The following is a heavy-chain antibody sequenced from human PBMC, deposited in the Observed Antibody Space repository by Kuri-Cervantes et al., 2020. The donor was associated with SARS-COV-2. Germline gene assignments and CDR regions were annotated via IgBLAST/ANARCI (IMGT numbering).Heavy chain of an antibody. Sequence: GSLRLSCAVYGGSFSGYYWSWIRQPPGKGLEWIGEINHSGSTNYNPSLKSRVTISVDTSKNQFSLKLSSVTAADTAVYYCARPKTVGWFDPWGQGTLVTVSS. CDR1: GGSFSGYY. V-gene: IGHV4-34*01. J-gene: IGHJ5*02. CDR3: ARPKTVGWFDP. CDR2: INHSGST.